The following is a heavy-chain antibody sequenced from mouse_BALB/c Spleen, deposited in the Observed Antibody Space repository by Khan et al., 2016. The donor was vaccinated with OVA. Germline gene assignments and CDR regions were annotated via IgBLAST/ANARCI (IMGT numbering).Heavy chain of an antibody. CDR2: IWAGGSK. CDR3: AKDPRCDGMDY. J-gene: IGHJ4*01. CDR1: GFSLTDYA. V-gene: IGHV2-6-5*01. Sequence: QVQLKQSGPGLVEPSQSLSITCTVSGFSLTDYAVSWIRQPPGKGLEWLGVIWAGGSKNYNSALISRLSISKDNSKSQVFLKVNSLQTDDTVSKYCAKDPRCDGMDYWGQGTTVTVSS.